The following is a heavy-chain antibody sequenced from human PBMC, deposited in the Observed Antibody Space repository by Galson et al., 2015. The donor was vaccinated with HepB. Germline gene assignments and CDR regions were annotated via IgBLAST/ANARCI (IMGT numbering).Heavy chain of an antibody. CDR2: INQDGSEK. D-gene: IGHD6-19*01. Sequence: SLRLSCAVSGFTFGSFWMSWVRQAPGKGLEWVANINQDGSEKYFMDSVEGRFTVSRDNAKNSLYLEMNSLRAEDTAPYYCAKSVDGGWLGVQHWGQGTLVTVSS. CDR1: GFTFGSFW. J-gene: IGHJ1*01. CDR3: AKSVDGGWLGVQH. V-gene: IGHV3-7*01.